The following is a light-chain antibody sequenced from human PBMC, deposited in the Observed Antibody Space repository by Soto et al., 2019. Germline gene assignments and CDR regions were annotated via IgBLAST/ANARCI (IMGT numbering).Light chain of an antibody. V-gene: IGKV1-5*01. CDR1: QSISSW. CDR3: QQYNSYSWT. Sequence: TSQSPATLSASVGDRVTITCRASQSISSWLAWYQQKPGKAPKLLIYDASSLESGVPSRFSGSGSGTEFTLTISSLQPDDFATYYCQQYNSYSWTFGQGTKVDI. J-gene: IGKJ1*01. CDR2: DAS.